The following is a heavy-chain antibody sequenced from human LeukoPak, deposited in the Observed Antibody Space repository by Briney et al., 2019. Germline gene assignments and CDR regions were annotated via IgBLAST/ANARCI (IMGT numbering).Heavy chain of an antibody. J-gene: IGHJ5*02. CDR1: GGTFSRYA. D-gene: IGHD2-2*01. V-gene: IGHV1-69*04. CDR3: ARGDCSSTNCYEA. Sequence: SVKVSCKASGGTFSRYAISWVRQAPAQGLEWMGRIIPILGIANYAQKFQGRVTVTADKSTSTAYMELSSLRSEDTAVYYCARGDCSSTNCYEAWGQGTLVTVSS. CDR2: IIPILGIA.